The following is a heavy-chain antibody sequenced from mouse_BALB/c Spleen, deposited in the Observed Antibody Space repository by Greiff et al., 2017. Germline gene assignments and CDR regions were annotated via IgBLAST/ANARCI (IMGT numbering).Heavy chain of an antibody. V-gene: IGHV3-6*02. CDR2: ISYDGSN. Sequence: EVKLEESGPGLVKPSQSLSLTCSVTGYSITSGYYWNWIRQFPGNKLEWMGYISYDGSNNYNPSLKNRISITRDTSKNQFFLKLNSVTTEDTATYYCAVYDYDGYYAMDYWGQGTSVTVSS. CDR1: GYSITSGYY. D-gene: IGHD2-4*01. J-gene: IGHJ4*01. CDR3: AVYDYDGYYAMDY.